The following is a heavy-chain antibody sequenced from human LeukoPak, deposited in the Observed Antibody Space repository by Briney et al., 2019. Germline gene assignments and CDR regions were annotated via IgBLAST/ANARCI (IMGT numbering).Heavy chain of an antibody. D-gene: IGHD2-15*01. CDR1: GFTFSDHY. V-gene: IGHV3-72*01. J-gene: IGHJ4*02. CDR2: TRNKANSYTT. Sequence: GGSLRLSCAASGFTFSDHYMDWVRQAPGKGLEWVGRTRNKANSYTTEYAASVKGRFTISRDDSKNSLYLQMNSLITEDTAVYYCVRVSKLYYFDYWGQGTLVTVSS. CDR3: VRVSKLYYFDY.